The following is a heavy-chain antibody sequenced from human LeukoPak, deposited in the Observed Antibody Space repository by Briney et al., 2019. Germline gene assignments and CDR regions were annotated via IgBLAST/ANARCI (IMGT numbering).Heavy chain of an antibody. CDR3: AKQDVLLWFGEPRGAFDI. J-gene: IGHJ3*02. CDR2: ISGSGGST. CDR1: GFSFSSYW. D-gene: IGHD3-10*01. V-gene: IGHV3-23*01. Sequence: GGSLRLSCAASGFSFSSYWMSWVRQAPGKGLEWVSAISGSGGSTYYADSVKGRFTISRDNSKNTLYLQMNSLRAEDTAVYYCAKQDVLLWFGEPRGAFDIWGQGTMVTVSS.